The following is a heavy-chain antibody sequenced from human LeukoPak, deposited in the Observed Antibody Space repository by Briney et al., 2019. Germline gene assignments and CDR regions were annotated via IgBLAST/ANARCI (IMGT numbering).Heavy chain of an antibody. CDR2: IYWDDDK. CDR1: GFSFSTSGVG. Sequence: SGPTLVNPTQTLTLTCTFSGFSFSTSGVGVGWIRQPPGKALEWLALIYWDDDKRYSPSLKSRLTITKDTSKNQVVLTMTNMDPVDTATYYCAHRRDYYDSGRKRVLTFDPWGQGTLVTVSS. V-gene: IGHV2-5*02. D-gene: IGHD3-10*01. J-gene: IGHJ5*02. CDR3: AHRRDYYDSGRKRVLTFDP.